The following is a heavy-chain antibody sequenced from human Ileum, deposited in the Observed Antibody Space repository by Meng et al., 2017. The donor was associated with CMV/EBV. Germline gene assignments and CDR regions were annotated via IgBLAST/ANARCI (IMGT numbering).Heavy chain of an antibody. D-gene: IGHD1-1*01. CDR2: IRSKAYGATT. Sequence: GESLKISCAASGFSISDHYMDWLRQAPGKGLEWISFIRSKAYGATTEYAASVKGRFTISRDDSKSIASLEMNSLKTEDTAVYYCTRNQGASWYSDYWGQGMLVTVSS. CDR3: TRNQGASWYSDY. V-gene: IGHV3-49*03. CDR1: GFSISDHY. J-gene: IGHJ4*02.